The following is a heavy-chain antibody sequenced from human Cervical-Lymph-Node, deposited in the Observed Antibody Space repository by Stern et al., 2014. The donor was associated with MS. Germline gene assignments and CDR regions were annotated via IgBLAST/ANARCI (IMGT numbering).Heavy chain of an antibody. CDR1: GFTFSSYG. V-gene: IGHV3-30*18. J-gene: IGHJ4*02. CDR3: AKESGYQLLLRFAY. Sequence: VQLVESGGGVVQPGRSLRLSCAASGFTFSSYGMHWVRQAPGKGLGWVAVISYDGSNKYYADSVKVRFTISRDNSKNTLYLQMNSLRAEDTSVYYCAKESGYQLLLRFAYWGQGTLVTVSS. D-gene: IGHD2-2*01. CDR2: ISYDGSNK.